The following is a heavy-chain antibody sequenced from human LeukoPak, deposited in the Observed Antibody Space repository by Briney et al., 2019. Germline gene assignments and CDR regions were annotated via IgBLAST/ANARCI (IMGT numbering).Heavy chain of an antibody. V-gene: IGHV4-34*01. D-gene: IGHD3-3*01. CDR1: GGSFSGYY. Sequence: PSETLSLTCAVYGGSFSGYYWSWIRQPPGKGLEWIGEINHSGSTNYNPSLKSRVTISVDTSKNQFSLKLSSVTAVDTAVYYCARVPSDDDFWSGYLPYFDYWGQGNLVTVSS. CDR3: ARVPSDDDFWSGYLPYFDY. J-gene: IGHJ4*02. CDR2: INHSGST.